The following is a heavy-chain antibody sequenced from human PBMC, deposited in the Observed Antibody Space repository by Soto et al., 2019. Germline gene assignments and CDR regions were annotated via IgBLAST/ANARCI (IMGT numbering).Heavy chain of an antibody. CDR1: GFTVSSNY. CDR2: IYSGGST. Sequence: GGSLRLSCAASGFTVSSNYMSWVRQGPGKGLEWVSVIYSGGSTYYADSVKGRFTISRDNSKNTLYLQMNSLRAEDTAVYYCARAVAGTDYYYGMDVWGQGTTVTVSS. D-gene: IGHD6-19*01. CDR3: ARAVAGTDYYYGMDV. J-gene: IGHJ6*02. V-gene: IGHV3-53*01.